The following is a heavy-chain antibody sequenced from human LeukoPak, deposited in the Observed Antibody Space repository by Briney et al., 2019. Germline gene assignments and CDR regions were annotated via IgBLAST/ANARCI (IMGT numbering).Heavy chain of an antibody. Sequence: PSETLSLTCTVSGGSISSSSYYWGWIRQPPGTGLEWIGSIYYSGSTYYNPSLKSRVTISVDTSKNQFSLKLSSVTAADTAVYYCARGGDIVVVVAATLEDYFDYWGQGTLVTVSS. D-gene: IGHD2-15*01. CDR1: GGSISSSSYY. V-gene: IGHV4-39*01. CDR2: IYYSGST. CDR3: ARGGDIVVVVAATLEDYFDY. J-gene: IGHJ4*02.